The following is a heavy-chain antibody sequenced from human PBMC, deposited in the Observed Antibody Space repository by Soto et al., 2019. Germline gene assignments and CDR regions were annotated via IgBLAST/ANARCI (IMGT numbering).Heavy chain of an antibody. CDR1: GGSISSYY. CDR3: SRPVAVGGSFDY. D-gene: IGHD6-19*01. Sequence: PSETLSLTCTFSGGSISSYYWSLIRQPPGKGLEWIGYIYYTGTTNYNPSLKSRVTISRDDSKSIAYLQMDSLKTEDTAVYYCSRPVAVGGSFDYWGQGTLVTVSS. CDR2: IYYTGTT. V-gene: IGHV4-59*12. J-gene: IGHJ4*02.